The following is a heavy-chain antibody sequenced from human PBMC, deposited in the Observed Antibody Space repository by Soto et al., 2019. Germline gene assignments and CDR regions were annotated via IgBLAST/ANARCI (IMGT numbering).Heavy chain of an antibody. CDR1: GGTFSSYT. Sequence: QVQLVQSGAEVKKPGSSVKVSCKASGGTFSSYTISWVRQAPGQGLEWMGRIIPIIGIANYAEKFQGRVTITAGKSTITADMELSSLRSEDTAVYYCARERADIVVVPAAIEWFDPWGQGTLVTVSS. D-gene: IGHD2-2*01. CDR3: ARERADIVVVPAAIEWFDP. V-gene: IGHV1-69*08. CDR2: IIPIIGIA. J-gene: IGHJ5*01.